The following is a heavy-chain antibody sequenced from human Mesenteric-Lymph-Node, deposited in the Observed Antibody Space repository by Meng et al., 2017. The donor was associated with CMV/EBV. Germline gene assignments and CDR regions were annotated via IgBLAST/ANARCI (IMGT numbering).Heavy chain of an antibody. CDR2: ISGSGGST. D-gene: IGHD4/OR15-4a*01. CDR1: GFTFSIYG. Sequence: ETLSLTCAASGFTFSIYGMHWVRQAPGKGLEWVSAISGSGGSTYYADSVKGRFTISRDNSKNTLYLQMNSLRAEDTAVYYCAKDLKYGGNAEEVDYWGQGTLVTVSS. J-gene: IGHJ4*02. V-gene: IGHV3-23*01. CDR3: AKDLKYGGNAEEVDY.